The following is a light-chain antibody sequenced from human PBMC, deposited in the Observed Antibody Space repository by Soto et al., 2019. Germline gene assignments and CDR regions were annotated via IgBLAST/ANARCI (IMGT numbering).Light chain of an antibody. CDR2: GNS. V-gene: IGLV1-40*01. Sequence: QLVLTQPPSVSGAPGQWVTISCTGSSSNIGAGYDVHWYQQLPGTAPKLLIYGNSIRPSGVPDRFSGSKSGTTASLAITGLQAENEADYYCQSYDSSLSGWVFGGGTKVTVL. J-gene: IGLJ3*02. CDR1: SSNIGAGYD. CDR3: QSYDSSLSGWV.